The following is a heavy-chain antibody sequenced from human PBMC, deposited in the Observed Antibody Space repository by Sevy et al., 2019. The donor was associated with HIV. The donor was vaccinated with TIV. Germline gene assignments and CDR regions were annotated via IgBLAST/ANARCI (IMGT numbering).Heavy chain of an antibody. J-gene: IGHJ6*02. CDR2: IKSKTDGGTT. D-gene: IGHD5-18*01. V-gene: IGHV3-15*01. CDR3: ITRGYIYANHSGKAMDV. CDR1: GFTFSNAW. Sequence: GGSLRLSCAASGFTFSNAWMSWVRQAPGKGLEWVGRIKSKTDGGTTDYAAPVKGRFTISRDDSKNTLFLQMNSLKTEDPSVYYCITRGYIYANHSGKAMDVWGQGTTVTVSS.